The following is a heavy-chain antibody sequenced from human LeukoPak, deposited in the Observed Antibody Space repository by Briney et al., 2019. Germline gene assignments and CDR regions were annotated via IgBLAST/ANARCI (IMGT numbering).Heavy chain of an antibody. J-gene: IGHJ4*02. Sequence: GGSLRLSCAASGFTFNTYGMNWIRQAPGKGLEWVSAISGSGGSTYYADSVKGRFTISRDNSKNTLYLQMHSLRAEDTAVYYCAGRGSGSYFDYWGQGTLVTVSS. CDR3: AGRGSGSYFDY. V-gene: IGHV3-23*01. CDR2: ISGSGGST. D-gene: IGHD3-10*01. CDR1: GFTFNTYG.